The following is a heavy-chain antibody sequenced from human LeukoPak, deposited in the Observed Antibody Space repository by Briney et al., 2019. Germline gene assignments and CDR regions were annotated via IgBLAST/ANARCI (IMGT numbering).Heavy chain of an antibody. D-gene: IGHD2-2*01. CDR1: GFPFNSYA. V-gene: IGHV3-23*01. J-gene: IGHJ6*02. CDR2: ISGSGGST. CDR3: AKGLRYCSSTSCYASYYYYGMDV. Sequence: PGGSLRLSCAASGFPFNSYAMSWVRQAPGKGLEWVSAISGSGGSTYYADSVKGRFTISRDNSKNTLYLQMNSLRAEDTAVYYCAKGLRYCSSTSCYASYYYYGMDVWGQGTTVTVSS.